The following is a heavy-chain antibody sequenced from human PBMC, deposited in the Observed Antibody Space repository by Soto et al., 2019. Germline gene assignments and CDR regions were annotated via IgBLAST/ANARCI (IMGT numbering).Heavy chain of an antibody. CDR2: INGDGSRT. Sequence: EVQVVESGGGLVQPGGSLRLSCVVSGFTFSSYWMHWVRQAPGKGLVCVSGINGDGSRTEYADSVKGRFTISRDNAKNTLYLKMNRLRAEDTAVYYCARGPIRGQGTLVTVSS. CDR3: ARGPI. V-gene: IGHV3-74*01. CDR1: GFTFSSYW. J-gene: IGHJ4*02.